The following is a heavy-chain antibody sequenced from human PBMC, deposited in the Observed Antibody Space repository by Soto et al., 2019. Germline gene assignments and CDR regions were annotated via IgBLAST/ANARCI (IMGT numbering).Heavy chain of an antibody. V-gene: IGHV3-21*01. D-gene: IGHD3-3*01. J-gene: IGHJ6*02. CDR2: ISSSSSYI. CDR1: GFTFSSYS. Sequence: GGSLKISCAASGFTFSSYSMNWVRQAPGKGLEWVSSISSSSSYIYYADSVKGRFTISRDNAKNSLYLQMNSLRAEDTAVYYCARDGITIFGVVIIHYYGMDVWGQGTTVTVSS. CDR3: ARDGITIFGVVIIHYYGMDV.